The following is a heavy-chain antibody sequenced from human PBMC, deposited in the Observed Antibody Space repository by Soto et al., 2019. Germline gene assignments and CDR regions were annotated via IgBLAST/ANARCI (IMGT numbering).Heavy chain of an antibody. CDR2: IKSKTDGGTT. V-gene: IGHV3-15*07. CDR1: GFTFSNAW. Sequence: GGSLRLSCAASGFTFSNAWMNWVRQAPGKGLEWVGRIKSKTDGGTTDYAAPVKGRFTISRDDSKNTLHLQMNSLKTEDTAVYYCTTDIDVVVVAAKFLDYWGQGTLVTVSS. CDR3: TTDIDVVVVAAKFLDY. D-gene: IGHD2-15*01. J-gene: IGHJ4*02.